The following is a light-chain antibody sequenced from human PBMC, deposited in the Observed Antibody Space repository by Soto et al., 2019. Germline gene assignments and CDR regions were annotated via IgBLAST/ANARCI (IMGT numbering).Light chain of an antibody. J-gene: IGKJ1*01. V-gene: IGKV3-11*01. CDR1: ENVRTF. CDR2: GAS. CDR3: QQHSHGTPGT. Sequence: VLTQSPATLSLSPGERATLSCRASENVRTFVDWYQQKPGQAPRLLIYGASNRATDIPARFSGSGSGTDFTLTISNLEPEDFEFYYCQQHSHGTPGTFGQGTRVEIQ.